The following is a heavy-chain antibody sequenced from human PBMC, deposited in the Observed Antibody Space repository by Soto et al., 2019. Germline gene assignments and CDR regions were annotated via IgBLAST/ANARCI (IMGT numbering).Heavy chain of an antibody. CDR1: GGTFSSYA. V-gene: IGHV1-69*12. D-gene: IGHD5-12*01. J-gene: IGHJ5*02. Sequence: QVQLVQSGAEVKKPGSSVKVSCKASGGTFSSYAISWVRQAPGQGLEWMGGIIPIFGTANYAQKFQGRVTXTAXEXMSTAYMELSSLRSEDTAVYYCAYLATIRVYNWFDPWGQGTLVTVSS. CDR3: AYLATIRVYNWFDP. CDR2: IIPIFGTA.